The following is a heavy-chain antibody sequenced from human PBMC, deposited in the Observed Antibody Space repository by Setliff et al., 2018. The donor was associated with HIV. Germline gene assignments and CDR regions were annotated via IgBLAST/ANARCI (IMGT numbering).Heavy chain of an antibody. CDR2: NIAFNGKT. D-gene: IGHD3-10*01. CDR1: GYTFNSYG. J-gene: IGHJ3*02. V-gene: IGHV1-18*01. CDR3: AAGYGSGSYGAFDI. Sequence: ASVKVSCKTSGYTFNSYGISWVRQAPGQGLEWVGLNIAFNGKTNSAPKFQGRVIMTTDTSTSTAHMELRSLRSDDTAVYYCAAGYGSGSYGAFDIWGQGTMVTVSS.